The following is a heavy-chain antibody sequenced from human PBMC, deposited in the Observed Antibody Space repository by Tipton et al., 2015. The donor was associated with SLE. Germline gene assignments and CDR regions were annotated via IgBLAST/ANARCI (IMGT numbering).Heavy chain of an antibody. CDR3: ARDRLGGPFDY. D-gene: IGHD1-26*01. Sequence: TLSLTCTVSGGSISSINYCWGWIRQPPGKGLEWIGSICDSGFTYYRPSLKSRVTVSLDTSKNHFSLRLSSVAAADTAVYYCARDRLGGPFDYWGQGSLVTVSS. CDR1: GGSISSINYC. J-gene: IGHJ4*02. CDR2: ICDSGFT. V-gene: IGHV4-39*07.